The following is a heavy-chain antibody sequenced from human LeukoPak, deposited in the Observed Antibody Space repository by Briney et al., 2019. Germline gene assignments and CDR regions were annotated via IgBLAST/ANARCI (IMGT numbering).Heavy chain of an antibody. CDR3: AKTARLFDY. D-gene: IGHD6-6*01. CDR2: ISPSSHDI. V-gene: IGHV3-11*06. J-gene: IGHJ4*02. CDR1: GFTVSSNY. Sequence: GGSLRLSCAASGFTVSSNYMSWVRQAAGKGLECIAYISPSSHDIIYADSVKGRFTISRDNAKNSLYLQMNSLRAEDTAVYYCAKTARLFDYWGQGTQVTVSS.